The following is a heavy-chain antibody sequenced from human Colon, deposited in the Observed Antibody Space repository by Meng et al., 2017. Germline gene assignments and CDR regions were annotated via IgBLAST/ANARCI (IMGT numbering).Heavy chain of an antibody. CDR3: ATSDRVPGWFDP. Sequence: VHRQDVGAAVGELSDTLFQRGTVYGASTEGYFWSWLQNGPGKGLEWIAFIYYSGRTDYNPSLKSRGAISLDTSKRHFSLNLSSVTAADTAVYYCATSDRVPGWFDPWGQGTLVTVSS. CDR2: IYYSGRT. V-gene: IGHV4-59*01. D-gene: IGHD3-10*01. CDR1: GASTEGYF. J-gene: IGHJ5*02.